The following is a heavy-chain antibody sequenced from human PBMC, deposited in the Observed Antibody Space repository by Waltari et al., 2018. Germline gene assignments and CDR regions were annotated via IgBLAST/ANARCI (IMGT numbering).Heavy chain of an antibody. CDR1: GGSISSHY. J-gene: IGHJ4*02. CDR2: IYYSGST. CDR3: ARGGTIAVAAIDY. V-gene: IGHV4-59*11. D-gene: IGHD6-19*01. Sequence: QVQLQESGPGLVKPSETLSLTCTVSGGSISSHYWSWIRQPPGKGLEWIGYIYYSGSTNYNPSLKSRVTISVDTSKNQFSLKLSSVTAADTAVYYCARGGTIAVAAIDYWGQGTLVTVSS.